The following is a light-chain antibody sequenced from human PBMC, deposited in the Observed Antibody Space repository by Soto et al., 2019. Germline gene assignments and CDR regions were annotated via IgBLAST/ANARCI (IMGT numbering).Light chain of an antibody. CDR3: QQYGSSSWT. J-gene: IGKJ1*01. Sequence: EMVLTQSPGTLSLSPGERATLSCRASQSVSSIYLAWYQHKPGQATRLLIYGASSRATGIPDRFSGSGSGTDFTLTISRMAPEDFAVYYCQQYGSSSWTCGRGPTVEIK. V-gene: IGKV3-20*01. CDR2: GAS. CDR1: QSVSSIY.